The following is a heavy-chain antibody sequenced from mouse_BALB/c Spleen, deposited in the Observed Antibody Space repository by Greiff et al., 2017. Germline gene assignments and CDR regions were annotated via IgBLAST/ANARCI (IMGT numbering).Heavy chain of an antibody. V-gene: IGHV2-2*02. D-gene: IGHD2-10*02. J-gene: IGHJ1*01. CDR1: GFSLTSYG. Sequence: VQGVESGPGLVQPSQSLSITCTVSGFSLTSYGVHWVRQSPGKGLEWLGVIWSGGSTDYNAAFISRLSISKDNSKSQVFFKMNSLQANDTAIYYCARNWKYGNFYWYFDVWGAGTTVTVSS. CDR2: IWSGGST. CDR3: ARNWKYGNFYWYFDV.